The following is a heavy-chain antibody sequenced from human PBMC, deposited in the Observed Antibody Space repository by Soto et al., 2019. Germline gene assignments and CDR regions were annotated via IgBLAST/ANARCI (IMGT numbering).Heavy chain of an antibody. V-gene: IGHV1-69*01. CDR3: AREKNTGNDYTYHEVGGFFQH. J-gene: IGHJ1*01. CDR1: GGTFSNSV. D-gene: IGHD4-4*01. CDR2: IIPIFGTA. Sequence: QVQLVQSGAEVQKPGSSVKVSCKASGGTFSNSVISWVRQAPGQGLEWMGGIIPIFGTANYAQNFQGRVTIIADDSTSTAYLELASLRSEDTAVYYCAREKNTGNDYTYHEVGGFFQHWGQGTLVTVSS.